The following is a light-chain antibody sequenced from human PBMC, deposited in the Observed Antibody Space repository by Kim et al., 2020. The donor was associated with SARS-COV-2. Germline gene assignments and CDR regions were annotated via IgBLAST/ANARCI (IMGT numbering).Light chain of an antibody. J-gene: IGLJ1*01. V-gene: IGLV2-14*03. CDR1: SRDVGGYNS. Sequence: GESIHIHCTGTSRDVGGYNSVSWYEQHPDKAPRLMMYDVRERASGVSNRVSGSRSGNTASLTISGLRAEDEADYYCSSHTTSSTYVCGSGTKVTVL. CDR2: DVR. CDR3: SSHTTSSTYV.